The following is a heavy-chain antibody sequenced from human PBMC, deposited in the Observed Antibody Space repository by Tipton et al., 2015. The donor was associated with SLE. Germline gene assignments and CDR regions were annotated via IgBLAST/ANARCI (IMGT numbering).Heavy chain of an antibody. CDR1: GGSFSGYY. CDR2: INHSGST. D-gene: IGHD5-18*01. Sequence: TLSLTCAVYGGSFSGYYWSWIRQPPGKGLEWIGEINHSGSTNYNPSLKSRVTISVDTSKNQFPLKLSSVTAADTAVYYCAREGTGYSYGTLDYWGQGTLVTVSS. CDR3: AREGTGYSYGTLDY. V-gene: IGHV4-34*01. J-gene: IGHJ4*02.